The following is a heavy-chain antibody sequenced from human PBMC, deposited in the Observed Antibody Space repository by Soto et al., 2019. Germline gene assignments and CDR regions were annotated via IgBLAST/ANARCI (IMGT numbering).Heavy chain of an antibody. D-gene: IGHD1-26*01. V-gene: IGHV3-21*01. CDR1: GFTFSAYG. Sequence: GGSLRLSCEGSGFTFSAYGMNWVRQAPGKGREWVAYISSSSYMYYADSVKGRFTVSRDNAAKSLYLEMNSLRGDDTAVYYCARDYPRLLPHLTSGYFQHWGHGTLVTVSS. J-gene: IGHJ1*01. CDR2: ISSSSYM. CDR3: ARDYPRLLPHLTSGYFQH.